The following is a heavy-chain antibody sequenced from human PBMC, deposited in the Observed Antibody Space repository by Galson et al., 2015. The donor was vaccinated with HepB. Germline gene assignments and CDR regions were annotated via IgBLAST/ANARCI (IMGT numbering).Heavy chain of an antibody. Sequence: SLRLSCAASGFTFSSYGMHWVRQAPGKGLEWVAVISYDGSNKYYADSVRGRFTISRDNSKNTLYLQMNSLRAEDTAVYYCAKLRQQLVRETDYWGQGTLVTVSS. V-gene: IGHV3-30*18. J-gene: IGHJ4*02. CDR1: GFTFSSYG. D-gene: IGHD6-13*01. CDR3: AKLRQQLVRETDY. CDR2: ISYDGSNK.